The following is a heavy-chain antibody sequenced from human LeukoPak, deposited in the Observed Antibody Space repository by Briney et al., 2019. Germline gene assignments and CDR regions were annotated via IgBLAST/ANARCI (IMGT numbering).Heavy chain of an antibody. J-gene: IGHJ4*02. CDR2: ISAYNGNT. Sequence: ASVTVSCKASGYTFTSYGISWVRQAPGQGLEWMGWISAYNGNTNYAQKLQGRVIMTTDTSTSTAYMELRSLRSEDTAVYYCARGAQIVVVTARLDYWGQGTLVTVSS. V-gene: IGHV1-18*01. CDR1: GYTFTSYG. D-gene: IGHD2-21*02. CDR3: ARGAQIVVVTARLDY.